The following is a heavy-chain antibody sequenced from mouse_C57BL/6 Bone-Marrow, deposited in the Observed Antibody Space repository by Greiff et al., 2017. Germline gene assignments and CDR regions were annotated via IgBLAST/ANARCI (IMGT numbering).Heavy chain of an antibody. Sequence: QVQLQQPGAELVRPGSSVKLSCKASGYTFTSYWMDWVKQRPGQGLEWIGNIYPSDSETHYNQKFKDKATLTVDKSSSTAYMQLSRLTSEDSAVYYCARRQLSSWFAYWGQGTLVTVSA. CDR3: ARRQLSSWFAY. J-gene: IGHJ3*01. D-gene: IGHD3-2*02. V-gene: IGHV1-61*01. CDR2: IYPSDSET. CDR1: GYTFTSYW.